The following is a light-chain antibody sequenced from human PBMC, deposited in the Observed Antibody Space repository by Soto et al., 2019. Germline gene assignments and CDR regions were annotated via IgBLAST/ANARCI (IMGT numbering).Light chain of an antibody. CDR2: EVS. V-gene: IGLV2-8*01. Sequence: QSALTQPPSASGSPGPSVTISCTGTSSDVGGYNYVSWYQQHPGKAPKLMIYEVSKRPSGVPDRFSGSKSGNTASLTVSGLQAEDEADYYFNSYAGSNNVYVFGTWTKLTVL. J-gene: IGLJ1*01. CDR1: SSDVGGYNY. CDR3: NSYAGSNNVYV.